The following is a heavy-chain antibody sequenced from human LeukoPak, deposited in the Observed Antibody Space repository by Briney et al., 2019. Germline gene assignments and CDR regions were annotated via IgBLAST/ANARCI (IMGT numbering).Heavy chain of an antibody. Sequence: GGSLRLSCAASGFTFSNAWMNWVRQAPGKGLEWVGRIKSKTDGGTTDYAAPVKGRFTISRDDSKNTLYLQMNSLRAEDTAVYYCAKDLYYDSSGYYPYWGQGTLVTVSS. V-gene: IGHV3-15*07. CDR2: IKSKTDGGTT. CDR3: AKDLYYDSSGYYPY. D-gene: IGHD3-22*01. CDR1: GFTFSNAW. J-gene: IGHJ4*02.